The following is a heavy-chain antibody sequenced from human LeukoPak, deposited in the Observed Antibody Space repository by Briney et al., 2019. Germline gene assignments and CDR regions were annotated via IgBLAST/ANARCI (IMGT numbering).Heavy chain of an antibody. CDR3: ARCYGGNSKGVTFDY. Sequence: SETLSLTCTVSDGSISSSSYYWGWIRQPPGKGLEWIGSIYYGSVFYSVSTYYNPSLESRVTMSGDTSKNQFSLKLSSVTAADTAVYYCARCYGGNSKGVTFDYWGQGTLVTVSS. V-gene: IGHV4-39*07. CDR2: IYYGSVFYSVST. CDR1: DGSISSSSYY. J-gene: IGHJ4*02. D-gene: IGHD4-23*01.